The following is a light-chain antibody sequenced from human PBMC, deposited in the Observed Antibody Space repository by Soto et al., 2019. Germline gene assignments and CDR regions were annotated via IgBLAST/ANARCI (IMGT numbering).Light chain of an antibody. J-gene: IGLJ3*02. V-gene: IGLV4-60*02. Sequence: QSVLTQSSSASASLGSSVKLTCTLSSGHVSYIIAWHQQQPGKAPRYLMKLKGTGKYNKGSGVSDRFSGSSSGADRYLTISDLLFEDEADYYSETWANNIWVFGGGTKLTVL. CDR3: ETWANNIWV. CDR2: LKGTGKY. CDR1: SGHVSYI.